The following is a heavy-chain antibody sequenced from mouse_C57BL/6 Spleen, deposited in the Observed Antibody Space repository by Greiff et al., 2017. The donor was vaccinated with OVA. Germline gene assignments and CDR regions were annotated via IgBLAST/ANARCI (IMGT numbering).Heavy chain of an antibody. Sequence: QVQLQQSGAELAKPGASVKLSCKASGYTFTSYWMHWVKQRPGQGLEWIGYINPSSGYTKYNQKFKDKATLTADKSSSTAYMQLSSLTYEDSAVYYCARETTVSYYAMDYWGQGTSVTVSS. CDR1: GYTFTSYW. CDR2: INPSSGYT. CDR3: ARETTVSYYAMDY. V-gene: IGHV1-7*01. J-gene: IGHJ4*01. D-gene: IGHD1-1*01.